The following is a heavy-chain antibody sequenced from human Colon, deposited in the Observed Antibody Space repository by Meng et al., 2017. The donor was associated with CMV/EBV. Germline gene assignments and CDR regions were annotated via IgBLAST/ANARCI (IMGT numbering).Heavy chain of an antibody. CDR3: ARDPSLITISGVVTYGMDV. V-gene: IGHV3-21*01. D-gene: IGHD3-3*01. Sequence: GGSLRLSCAASGFTFSSYSMNWVRQAPGKGLEWVSSISSSSSYIYYADSVKGRFTISRDNAKNSLYLQMNSLRAEDTAVYYCARDPSLITISGVVTYGMDVWGPGTTVTVSS. CDR1: GFTFSSYS. J-gene: IGHJ6*02. CDR2: ISSSSSYI.